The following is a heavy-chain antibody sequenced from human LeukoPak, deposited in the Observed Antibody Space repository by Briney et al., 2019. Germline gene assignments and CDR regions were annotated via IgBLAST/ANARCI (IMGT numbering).Heavy chain of an antibody. CDR3: ARSSGIAAEPDAFDI. CDR1: GYSISSGYY. V-gene: IGHV4-38-2*02. D-gene: IGHD6-13*01. J-gene: IGHJ3*02. CDR2: IYHSGST. Sequence: SETLSLTCTVSGYSISSGYYWGWIRQPPGKGLEWIGSIYHSGSTNYNPSLKSRVTISVDTSKNQFSLKLSSVTAADTAVYYCARSSGIAAEPDAFDIWGQGTMVTVSS.